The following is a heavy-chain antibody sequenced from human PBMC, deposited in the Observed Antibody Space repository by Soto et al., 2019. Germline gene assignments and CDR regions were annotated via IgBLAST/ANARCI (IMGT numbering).Heavy chain of an antibody. Sequence: EVQLVESGGGLVQPGGSLRLSCEASGFSFSSYAMSWVRRPPGKGLEWVSTIVTSAGTKFYADSVKGRFSISRDNSKNIVYLQMNSLGVEDTAMYCCVKDLCSTSCYRAFHIWGQGTTVTVSS. CDR3: VKDLCSTSCYRAFHI. CDR2: IVTSAGTK. J-gene: IGHJ3*02. V-gene: IGHV3-23*04. D-gene: IGHD2-2*01. CDR1: GFSFSSYA.